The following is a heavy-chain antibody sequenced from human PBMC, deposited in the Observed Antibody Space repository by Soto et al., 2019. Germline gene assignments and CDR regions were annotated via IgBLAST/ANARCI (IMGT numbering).Heavy chain of an antibody. V-gene: IGHV4-39*01. D-gene: IGHD3-10*01. J-gene: IGHJ4*02. CDR3: ARRGAYYGSGSPFDY. Sequence: QLQLQESGPGLVKPSESLSLTCTVSGGSISSSSYYWGWIRQPPGKGLEWIGSIYYSGSTYYNPSLNSRVTISVDTSKNQFSLKLSSVTAADTAVYYCARRGAYYGSGSPFDYWGQGTLVTVSS. CDR2: IYYSGST. CDR1: GGSISSSSYY.